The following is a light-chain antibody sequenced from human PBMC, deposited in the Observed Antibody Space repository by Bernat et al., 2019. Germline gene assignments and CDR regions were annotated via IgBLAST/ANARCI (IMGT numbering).Light chain of an antibody. J-gene: IGLJ1*01. CDR2: DVT. V-gene: IGLV2-11*01. CDR1: SSDVGGYNY. Sequence: QSALTQPRSVSGSPGQSVTISCTGTSSDVGGYNYVSWYQHHPGKAPKLMIYDVTKRPSGVPDRFSGSKSGNTASLTISGLQAELEADYYCCSYAGSYTHYVFGTGTKVTVL. CDR3: CSYAGSYTHYV.